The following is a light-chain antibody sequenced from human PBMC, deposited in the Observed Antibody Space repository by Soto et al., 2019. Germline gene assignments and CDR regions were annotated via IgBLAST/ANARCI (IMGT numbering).Light chain of an antibody. CDR1: SSNIGAGYD. CDR2: GNT. J-gene: IGLJ2*01. V-gene: IGLV1-40*01. CDR3: LYFDSSRSVV. Sequence: QSVLTQPPSVSGAPGQRVTISCTGSSSNIGAGYDVHWYQQLPGRAPKLLIYGNTNRPSGVPDRFSGSKSGTSASLAITGLQAEDEAYYYCLYFDSSRSVVFGGGTKLTVL.